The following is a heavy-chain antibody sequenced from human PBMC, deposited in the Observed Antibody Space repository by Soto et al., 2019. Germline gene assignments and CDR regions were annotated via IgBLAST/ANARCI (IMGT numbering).Heavy chain of an antibody. CDR1: GGSISGFY. Sequence: SXTLSLTCSVSGGSISGFYWTWIRQPPVKGLEWIGYIYSSGSTNYNPSLKSPVAISVDTSKNQFSLKLTSMTAADTAMYYCARLNYGSGSYYWFDPWGQGTLVTVSS. D-gene: IGHD3-10*01. V-gene: IGHV4-59*08. CDR3: ARLNYGSGSYYWFDP. J-gene: IGHJ5*02. CDR2: IYSSGST.